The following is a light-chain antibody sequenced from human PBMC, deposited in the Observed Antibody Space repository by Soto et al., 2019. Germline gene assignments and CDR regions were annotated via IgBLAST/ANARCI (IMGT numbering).Light chain of an antibody. J-gene: IGKJ1*01. CDR1: QSLGSN. Sequence: EIVMTQSPGTLSVSPGERATLSCRASQSLGSNLAWYQQKPGQAPRLLIYGASSRATGIPARFSGSGSGTEFTLTISSLQSEDFAVYYCQQYNNWPMWTFGQGTKVDIK. CDR2: GAS. CDR3: QQYNNWPMWT. V-gene: IGKV3D-15*01.